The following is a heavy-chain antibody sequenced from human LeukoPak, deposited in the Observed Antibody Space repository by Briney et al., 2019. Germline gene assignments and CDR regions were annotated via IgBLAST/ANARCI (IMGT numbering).Heavy chain of an antibody. Sequence: GGSLRLSCAASGFTFSSYAMHWVRQAPGKGLEWVAVISYDGSNKYYADSVKGRFTISRDNSKNTLYLQMNSLRAEDTAVYYCARDLLLGGNWLDPWGQGTLVTVSS. CDR3: ARDLLLGGNWLDP. V-gene: IGHV3-30-3*01. J-gene: IGHJ5*02. CDR1: GFTFSSYA. CDR2: ISYDGSNK. D-gene: IGHD2-15*01.